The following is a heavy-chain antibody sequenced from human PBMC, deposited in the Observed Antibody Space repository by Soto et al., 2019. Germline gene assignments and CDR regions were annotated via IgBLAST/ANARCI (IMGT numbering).Heavy chain of an antibody. Sequence: VGSLRLSCAASGFTFSSYGMHWVRQAPGKGLEWVAVIWYDGSNKYYADSVKGRFTISRDNSKNTLYLQMNSLRAEDTAVYYCARDSIAAFESFDYWGQGTLVTVSS. D-gene: IGHD6-6*01. CDR3: ARDSIAAFESFDY. CDR2: IWYDGSNK. V-gene: IGHV3-33*01. CDR1: GFTFSSYG. J-gene: IGHJ4*02.